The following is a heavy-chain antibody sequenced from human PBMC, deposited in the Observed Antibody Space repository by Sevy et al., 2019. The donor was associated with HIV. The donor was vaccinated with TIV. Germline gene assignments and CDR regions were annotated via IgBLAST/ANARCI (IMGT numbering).Heavy chain of an antibody. CDR1: GFTFDDYG. Sequence: GGSLRLSCAASGFTFDDYGMSWVRQAPGKGLEWVSGINWNGGSTGYADSVKGRFTISRDNAKNSMYLQMNSLRAENTALYYCSRDYDAGSYLYYFDYWGQGTLVTVSS. CDR3: SRDYDAGSYLYYFDY. J-gene: IGHJ4*02. V-gene: IGHV3-20*04. CDR2: INWNGGST. D-gene: IGHD3-10*01.